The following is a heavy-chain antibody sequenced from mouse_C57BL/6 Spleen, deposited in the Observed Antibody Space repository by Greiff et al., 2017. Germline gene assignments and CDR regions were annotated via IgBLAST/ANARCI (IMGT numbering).Heavy chain of an antibody. D-gene: IGHD2-5*01. CDR3: ARSLYSNYVGHYAMDY. CDR2: IDPNSGGT. CDR1: GYTFTSYW. V-gene: IGHV1-72*01. Sequence: VQLQQPGAELVKPGASVKLSCKASGYTFTSYWMHWVKQRPGRGLEWIGRIDPNSGGTKYNEKFKSKATLTVDKPSSTAYMQLRSLTSEDSAVYYCARSLYSNYVGHYAMDYWGQGNSVSVSA. J-gene: IGHJ4*01.